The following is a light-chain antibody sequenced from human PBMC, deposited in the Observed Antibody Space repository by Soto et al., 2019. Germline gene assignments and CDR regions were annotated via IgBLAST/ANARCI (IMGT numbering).Light chain of an antibody. CDR2: DAS. CDR3: QQYNTWRT. Sequence: EILITQSPATLSVSPGERATLSCRASQSVDSNLAWYQQKPGQPPRLLIYDASTRATGIPARISGSGSGTEFTLTIRSLQSEDFAVYYCQQYNTWRTFGQGTKVDIK. CDR1: QSVDSN. V-gene: IGKV3-15*01. J-gene: IGKJ1*01.